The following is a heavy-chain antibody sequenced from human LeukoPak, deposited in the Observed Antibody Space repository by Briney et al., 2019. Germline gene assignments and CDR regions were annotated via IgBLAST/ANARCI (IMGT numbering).Heavy chain of an antibody. CDR3: ANSALGELSFFDY. D-gene: IGHD3-10*01. Sequence: GGSLRLSCAASGFTFSSYGMHWVRQAPGKGLEWVAVISYDGSNKYYADSVKGRFTISRDNSKNTLYLQMNSLRAEDTAVYYCANSALGELSFFDYWGQGTLVTVSS. CDR1: GFTFSSYG. CDR2: ISYDGSNK. J-gene: IGHJ4*02. V-gene: IGHV3-30*18.